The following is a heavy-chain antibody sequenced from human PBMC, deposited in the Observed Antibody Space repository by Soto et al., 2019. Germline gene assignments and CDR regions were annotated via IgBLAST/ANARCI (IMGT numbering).Heavy chain of an antibody. Sequence: QVQLVQTRAKVKKPGSSVKVSCKASGGTFSSYAISWVRQAPGQGLEWMGGIIPIFGTANYAQKFQGRVTITADESTSTAYMELSSLRSEDTAVYYCASHGITGTWVYYYGMDVWGQGTTVTVSS. CDR1: GGTFSSYA. J-gene: IGHJ6*02. CDR3: ASHGITGTWVYYYGMDV. V-gene: IGHV1-69*12. D-gene: IGHD1-7*01. CDR2: IIPIFGTA.